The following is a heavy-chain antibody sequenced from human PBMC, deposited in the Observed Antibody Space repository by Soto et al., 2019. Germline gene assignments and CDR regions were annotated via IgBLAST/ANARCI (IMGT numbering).Heavy chain of an antibody. J-gene: IGHJ6*02. CDR3: ARDRVMVYAIQTYYYGMDV. D-gene: IGHD2-8*01. Sequence: ASVKVSCKASGYTFTSYAMHWVRQAPGQRLEWMGWINAGNGNTKYSQKFQGRVTITRDTSASTAYMELSSLRSEDTAVYYCARDRVMVYAIQTYYYGMDVWGQGTTVTVSS. CDR2: INAGNGNT. V-gene: IGHV1-3*01. CDR1: GYTFTSYA.